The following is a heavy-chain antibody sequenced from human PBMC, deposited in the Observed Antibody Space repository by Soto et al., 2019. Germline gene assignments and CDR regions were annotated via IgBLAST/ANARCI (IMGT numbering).Heavy chain of an antibody. J-gene: IGHJ4*02. CDR1: GFTFRSYW. D-gene: IGHD2-15*01. CDR2: INSDGSST. Sequence: PGGALILSCVASGFTFRSYWRHWVRQAPGKGLVWVSRINSDGSSTSYADSVKGRFTISRDNAKNTLYLQMNSLRAEDTAVYYCVRTSLVVAAATREDYWGQGT. V-gene: IGHV3-74*01. CDR3: VRTSLVVAAATREDY.